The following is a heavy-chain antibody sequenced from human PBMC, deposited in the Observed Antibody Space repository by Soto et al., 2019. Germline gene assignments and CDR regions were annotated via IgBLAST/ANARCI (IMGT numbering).Heavy chain of an antibody. V-gene: IGHV3-9*01. CDR2: ISWNGDNI. CDR1: GFTFGDYA. D-gene: IGHD6-19*01. Sequence: EVQLVESGGGLVQPGRSLRLSCAASGFTFGDYAMHWVRQAPGKGLEWVAGISWNGDNIGYAGSVRGRFAIFRDNAKNSLYLQMNSLRAEDTGLYYCVRERTGGRGAVAGNGLGYYYAMDVWGKETTVTFPS. J-gene: IGHJ6*04. CDR3: VRERTGGRGAVAGNGLGYYYAMDV.